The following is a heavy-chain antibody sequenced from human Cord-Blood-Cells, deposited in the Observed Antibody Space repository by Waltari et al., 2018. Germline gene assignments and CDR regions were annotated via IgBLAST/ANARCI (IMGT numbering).Heavy chain of an antibody. CDR3: TRDPLL. D-gene: IGHD3-10*01. Sequence: VPLVESGGGLVMPGGPLNISCAASAFPFCGPAMHRVRQASGKGLEWVGRIRSKANSYATAYAASVKGRFTISRDDSKNTAYLQMNSLKTEDTAVYYCTRDPLLWGQGTLVTVSS. V-gene: IGHV3-73*01. CDR1: AFPFCGPA. CDR2: IRSKANSYAT. J-gene: IGHJ4*02.